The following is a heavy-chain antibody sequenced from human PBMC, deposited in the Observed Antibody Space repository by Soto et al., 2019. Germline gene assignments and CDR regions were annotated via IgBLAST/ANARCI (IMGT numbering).Heavy chain of an antibody. V-gene: IGHV3-74*01. J-gene: IGHJ4*02. D-gene: IGHD2-21*01. CDR2: INPDGSKT. Sequence: GSLRLSCAVSGLTFSHYWIHWVRQVPGKGLVWVSRINPDGSKTDYAESVKGRFTVSRDNVENTVYLQMNSLRADDSALYYCSMDFHGCYDSWGQGSLVTVSS. CDR1: GLTFSHYW. CDR3: SMDFHGCYDS.